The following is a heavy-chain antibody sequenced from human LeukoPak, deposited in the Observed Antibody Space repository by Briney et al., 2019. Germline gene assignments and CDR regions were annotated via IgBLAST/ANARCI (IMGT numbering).Heavy chain of an antibody. D-gene: IGHD5-24*01. CDR3: ARDGVEMATYYYYAMDV. CDR1: GYTFTSYG. V-gene: IGHV1-18*04. J-gene: IGHJ6*02. CDR2: ISAYSGNT. Sequence: ASVKVSCKASGYTFTSYGINWVRQAPGQGLEWMGWISAYSGNTNYAQKLQGRVTMTTDTSTSTAYMELRSLRSDDTAAYYCARDGVEMATYYYYAMDVWGQGTTVNVSS.